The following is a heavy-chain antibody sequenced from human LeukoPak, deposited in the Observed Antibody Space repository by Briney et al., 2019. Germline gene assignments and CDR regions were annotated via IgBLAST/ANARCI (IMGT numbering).Heavy chain of an antibody. D-gene: IGHD5-12*01. CDR1: GFTVSSNY. V-gene: IGHV3-53*01. CDR2: IYSGGST. CDR3: ARGARAVTGYDGDAFDI. J-gene: IGHJ3*02. Sequence: GGSLRLSCAASGFTVSSNYMSWVRQAPGKGLEWVSVIYSGGSTYYADSVKGRFTISRDNSKNTLYLQMNSLRAEDTAVYYCARGARAVTGYDGDAFDIWGQGTMVTVSS.